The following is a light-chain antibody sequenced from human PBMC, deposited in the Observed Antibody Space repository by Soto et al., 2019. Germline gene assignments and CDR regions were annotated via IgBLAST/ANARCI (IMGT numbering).Light chain of an antibody. J-gene: IGLJ1*01. CDR2: DVT. V-gene: IGLV2-14*03. CDR3: SSYTTSNTYV. CDR1: SSDVGGYNY. Sequence: QSVLTQPASVSGSPGQSIAISCTGTSSDVGGYNYVSWYQQHPGRGPKLMIYDVTNRPSGVSDRFSGSKSGNTASLNISGLQSEDEADYYCSSYTTSNTYVFGTGTKVTVL.